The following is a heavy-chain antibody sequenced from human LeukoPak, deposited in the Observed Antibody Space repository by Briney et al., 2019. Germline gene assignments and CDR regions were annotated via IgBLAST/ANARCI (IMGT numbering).Heavy chain of an antibody. V-gene: IGHV3-23*01. J-gene: IGHJ4*02. CDR3: AGYCSGGSCNAAGY. D-gene: IGHD2-15*01. CDR1: GFTFSSYA. CDR2: ISGSGGGT. Sequence: GGSLRLSCAASGFTFSSYAMSWVRQAPGKGLEWVSAISGSGGGTVYADSVKGRFTISRDNSNNTVYLQMNSLRAEDTAVYYCAGYCSGGSCNAAGYWGQGTLVTVSS.